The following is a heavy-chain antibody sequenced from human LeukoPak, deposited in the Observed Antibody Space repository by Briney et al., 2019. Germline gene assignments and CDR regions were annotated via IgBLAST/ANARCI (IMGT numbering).Heavy chain of an antibody. CDR2: LSSDGVNK. J-gene: IGHJ6*02. CDR1: GFTFSSYP. V-gene: IGHV3-30-3*01. CDR3: AKGRLAAAGRKTSYYYYGMDV. D-gene: IGHD6-13*01. Sequence: HPGGSLRLSCAASGFTFSSYPMHWVRQTPGKGLEWVAILSSDGVNKRYADSVQGRFTISRDNFKNTLYLQMNSLRAEDTAVYYCAKGRLAAAGRKTSYYYYGMDVWGQGTTVTVSS.